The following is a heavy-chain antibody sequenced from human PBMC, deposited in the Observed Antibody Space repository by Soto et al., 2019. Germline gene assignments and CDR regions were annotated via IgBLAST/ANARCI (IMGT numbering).Heavy chain of an antibody. CDR2: IYWDDDK. CDR3: AHRRDSSVYFDY. D-gene: IGHD3-22*01. Sequence: EXGPTLVNPTQTLALTCTFCWFSLTTSGVGVCCIRQPPGKALEWLALIYWDDDKRYSPSLKSRLTITKDTSKNQVVLTMTNMDAVDTATYYCAHRRDSSVYFDYWGHGTRVTVSS. V-gene: IGHV2-5*02. CDR1: WFSLTTSGVG. J-gene: IGHJ4*01.